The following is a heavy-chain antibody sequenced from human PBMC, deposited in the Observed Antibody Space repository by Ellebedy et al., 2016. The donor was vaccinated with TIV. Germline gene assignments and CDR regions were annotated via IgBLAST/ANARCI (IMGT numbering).Heavy chain of an antibody. CDR3: ARVTAMVRTYYYGMDV. D-gene: IGHD3-10*01. Sequence: ASVKVSCXASGYTFTGYYMHWVRQAPGQGLEWMGWINPNSGGTNYAQKFQGRVTMTRDTSISTAYMELSRLRSDDTAVYYCARVTAMVRTYYYGMDVWGQGTTVTVSS. CDR2: INPNSGGT. J-gene: IGHJ6*02. V-gene: IGHV1-2*02. CDR1: GYTFTGYY.